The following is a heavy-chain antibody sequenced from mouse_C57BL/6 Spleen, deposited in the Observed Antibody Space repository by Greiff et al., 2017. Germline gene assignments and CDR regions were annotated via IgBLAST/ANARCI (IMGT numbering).Heavy chain of an antibody. CDR2: IDPANGKT. D-gene: IGHD1-1*01. V-gene: IGHV14-3*01. CDR1: GFNIKNTY. J-gene: IGHJ3*01. CDR3: ARLLVELRGFAY. Sequence: VQLQQSVAELVRPGASVKLSCTASGFNIKNTYMHWVKQRPEQGLEWIGRIDPANGKTKYAPKFQGQVTITADTSSNTAYLQLSSLTSEDTAIYYCARLLVELRGFAYWGQGTLVTVSA.